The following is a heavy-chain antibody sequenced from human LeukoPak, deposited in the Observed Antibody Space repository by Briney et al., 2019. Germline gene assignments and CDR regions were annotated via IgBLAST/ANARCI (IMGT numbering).Heavy chain of an antibody. V-gene: IGHV1-2*02. J-gene: IGHJ4*02. Sequence: ASVKVSCKASGYTFTGYYLHWVRQAPGQGLEWMGWINPKSGGTNYAQKFQGRVTMTRDTSISTAYMELSRPKSDDTAVYYCARGQYCSGGSCFLDYWGQGTLVTVSS. CDR2: INPKSGGT. CDR3: ARGQYCSGGSCFLDY. CDR1: GYTFTGYY. D-gene: IGHD2-15*01.